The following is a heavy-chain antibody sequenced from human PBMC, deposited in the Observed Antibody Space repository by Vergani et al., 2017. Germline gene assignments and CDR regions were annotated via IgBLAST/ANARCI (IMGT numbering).Heavy chain of an antibody. D-gene: IGHD6-13*01. CDR1: GFTFSNSA. J-gene: IGHJ4*02. CDR2: ISGHGDRT. Sequence: EVHLLESGGGQVEAGGSLRLSCVASGFTFSNSAMSWVRQTSGKGLEWVSAISGHGDRTYYADSVKGRFTISRDNSKNTLYLQMNSLRVEDTAVYYCARDRAAAGTFDYWGQGTLVTVSS. CDR3: ARDRAAAGTFDY. V-gene: IGHV3-23*01.